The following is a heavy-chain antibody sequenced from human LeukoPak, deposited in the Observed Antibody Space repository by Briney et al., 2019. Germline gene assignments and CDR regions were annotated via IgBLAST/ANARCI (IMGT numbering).Heavy chain of an antibody. CDR3: VTYYFDSSGPKKNY. J-gene: IGHJ4*02. D-gene: IGHD3-22*01. CDR1: GGSFSGYY. CDR2: INHSRST. Sequence: PSETLSLTCAVYGGSFSGYYWSWVRQPPGKGLEWIGEINHSRSTNYNPSLKSRVTISVDTSKKQFSLKLSSVTAADTAVYYCVTYYFDSSGPKKNYWGQGTLVTVSS. V-gene: IGHV4-34*01.